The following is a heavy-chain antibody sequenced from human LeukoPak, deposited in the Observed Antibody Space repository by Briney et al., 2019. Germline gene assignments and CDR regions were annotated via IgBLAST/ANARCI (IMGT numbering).Heavy chain of an antibody. CDR1: GGSISSYY. V-gene: IGHV4-4*07. CDR3: ATYSSTLGCFDP. CDR2: IYTSGST. D-gene: IGHD2-2*01. J-gene: IGHJ5*02. Sequence: SETLSLTCTVSGGSISSYYWSWIRQPAGKGLEWIGRIYTSGSTNYNPSLKSRVTMSVDTSKNQFSVKLNSVTAADTSMYYCATYSSTLGCFDPWGQGTLVTVSS.